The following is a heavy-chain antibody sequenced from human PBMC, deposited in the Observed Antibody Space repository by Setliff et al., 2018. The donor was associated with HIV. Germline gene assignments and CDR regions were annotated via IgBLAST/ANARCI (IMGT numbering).Heavy chain of an antibody. CDR2: IFHSGNA. CDR3: ARHVVALGIVVLPAGALDF. CDR1: GYAISSGYF. Sequence: SETLSLTCSVSGYAISSGYFWSWIRQPPGKGLEWIGSIFHSGNAHYSPPLKSRVTMSVDMSKNHFSLKLTSVTAADTAVYYCARHVVALGIVVLPAGALDFWGPGTLVTVSS. V-gene: IGHV4-38-2*02. J-gene: IGHJ4*02. D-gene: IGHD2-2*01.